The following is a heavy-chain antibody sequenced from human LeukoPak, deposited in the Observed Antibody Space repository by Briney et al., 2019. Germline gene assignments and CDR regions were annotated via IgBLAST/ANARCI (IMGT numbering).Heavy chain of an antibody. CDR3: ANEEVPNDY. V-gene: IGHV3-23*01. Sequence: PGGSLRLSCEVSGFPFSSHAMSWVRQAPGRGLEWVSGISISADMTYYADSVQGRFIISRDNSKNTLYLQMDSLRVEGTAVYYCANEEVPNDYWGQGTLVTVSS. CDR1: GFPFSSHA. D-gene: IGHD4/OR15-4a*01. CDR2: ISISADMT. J-gene: IGHJ4*02.